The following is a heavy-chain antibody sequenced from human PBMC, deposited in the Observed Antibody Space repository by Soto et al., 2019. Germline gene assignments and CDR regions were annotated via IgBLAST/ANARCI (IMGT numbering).Heavy chain of an antibody. CDR1: GGSISSGGYS. J-gene: IGHJ5*02. CDR2: MYHSGST. V-gene: IGHV4-30-2*01. CDR3: ARVPGP. Sequence: SETLSLTCAVSGGSISSGGYSWSWIRQPPGKGLEWIGYMYHSGSTYYNPSLKSRVTISIDRSKNQFPLKLSSVTAADTAVYYCARVPGPWGQGTLVTVSS.